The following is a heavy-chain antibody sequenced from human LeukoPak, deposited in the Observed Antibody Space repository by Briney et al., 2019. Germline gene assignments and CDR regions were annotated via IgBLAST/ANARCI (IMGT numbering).Heavy chain of an antibody. CDR1: EFIFDDFA. Sequence: PGGSLRLSCTVSEFIFDDFAMHWVRQAPGKGLEWVSGIYWDSSSVDYADSVKGRFTISRDNAKNSLYLEINSLRAEDTAVYYCARDRVMTTVTTWDYWGQGTLVTVSS. CDR2: IYWDSSSV. CDR3: ARDRVMTTVTTWDY. V-gene: IGHV3-9*01. J-gene: IGHJ4*02. D-gene: IGHD4-17*01.